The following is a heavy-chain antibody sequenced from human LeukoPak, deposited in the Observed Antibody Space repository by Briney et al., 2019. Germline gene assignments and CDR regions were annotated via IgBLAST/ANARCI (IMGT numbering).Heavy chain of an antibody. V-gene: IGHV3-66*01. CDR3: TRDPPAVAINTYA. D-gene: IGHD6-13*01. J-gene: IGHJ5*02. Sequence: GGSLRLSCAASGVSVSSNFMIWVRQAPGKGLEWVSLIYSGGETSYADSVKGRFSISRDNSKHTLYLQMNSLRVEDTAVYYCTRDPPAVAINTYAWGQGTLVTVSS. CDR2: IYSGGET. CDR1: GVSVSSNF.